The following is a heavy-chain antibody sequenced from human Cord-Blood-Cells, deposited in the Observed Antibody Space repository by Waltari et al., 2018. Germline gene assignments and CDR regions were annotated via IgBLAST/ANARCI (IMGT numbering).Heavy chain of an antibody. D-gene: IGHD6-13*01. Sequence: QVQPVQSGAEVTKPGASVKDSCTAPGYTFTGYYMHWVRQAPGQGLEWMGWINPNSGGTNYAQKFQGWVTMTRDTSISTAYMELSRLRSDDTAVYYCARDERSSWFDYWGQGTLVTVSS. J-gene: IGHJ4*02. V-gene: IGHV1-2*04. CDR1: GYTFTGYY. CDR2: INPNSGGT. CDR3: ARDERSSWFDY.